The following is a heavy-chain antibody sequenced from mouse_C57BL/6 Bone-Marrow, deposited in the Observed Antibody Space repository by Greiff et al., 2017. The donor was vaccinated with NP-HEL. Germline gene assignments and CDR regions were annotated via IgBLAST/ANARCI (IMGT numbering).Heavy chain of an antibody. CDR2: IDPSDSYT. V-gene: IGHV1-59*01. J-gene: IGHJ4*01. CDR1: GYTFTSYW. Sequence: VQLQQPGAELVIPGTSVKLSCKASGYTFTSYWMHWVKQRPGQGLEWIGVIDPSDSYTNYNQKFKGKATLTVDTSSSTAYMQLSSLTSEDSAVYYCARLPMDYWGQGTSVTVSS. CDR3: ARLPMDY.